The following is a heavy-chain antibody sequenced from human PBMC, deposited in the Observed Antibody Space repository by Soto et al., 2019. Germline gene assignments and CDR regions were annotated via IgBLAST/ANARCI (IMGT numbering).Heavy chain of an antibody. D-gene: IGHD1-1*01. Sequence: QVQLVQSGAEVKRPGASVKVSCKASGYTFRNYDVAWVRRAPGHGLEWMGRISTSKGKTYYQESLQGRVTMTMDTGTTTAYMEVRSLRSDDTAVYYCARKGYSGNVGLDVWGQGTTVTVSS. CDR1: GYTFRNYD. V-gene: IGHV1-18*01. CDR3: ARKGYSGNVGLDV. J-gene: IGHJ6*02. CDR2: ISTSKGKT.